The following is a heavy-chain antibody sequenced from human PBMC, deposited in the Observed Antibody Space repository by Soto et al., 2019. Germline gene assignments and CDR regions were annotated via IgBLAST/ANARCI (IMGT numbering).Heavy chain of an antibody. Sequence: QITLKESGPTLVKPTQTLTLTCTFSGFSLSTFGVGVTWIRQPPGKALEWLALVYWDDDKRYSPSPRFRLTITKDTATEQVVLTRTDMDPADTDTYYCAHTMTPIGFDPWGQGTLVTVSS. V-gene: IGHV2-5*02. CDR2: VYWDDDK. CDR1: GFSLSTFGVG. CDR3: AHTMTPIGFDP. J-gene: IGHJ5*02.